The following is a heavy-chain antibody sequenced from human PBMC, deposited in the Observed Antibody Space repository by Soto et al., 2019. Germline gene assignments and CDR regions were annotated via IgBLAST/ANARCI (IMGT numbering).Heavy chain of an antibody. CDR1: GFTFSSYA. D-gene: IGHD6-13*01. CDR3: ARVFGYSSMGYFDY. J-gene: IGHJ4*02. V-gene: IGHV3-30*04. Sequence: GGSLRLSCAASGFTFSSYAMHWVRQAPGKGLEWVAVISYDGSNKYYADSVKGRFTISRDNSKNTLYLQMNSLRAEDTAVYYCARVFGYSSMGYFDYWGQGTLVTVSS. CDR2: ISYDGSNK.